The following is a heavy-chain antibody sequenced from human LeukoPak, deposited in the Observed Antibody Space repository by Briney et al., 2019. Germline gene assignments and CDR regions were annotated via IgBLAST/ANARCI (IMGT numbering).Heavy chain of an antibody. CDR3: ARGAGNYYGSGADYYYYYMDV. J-gene: IGHJ6*03. CDR2: INPSGAST. V-gene: IGHV1-46*01. D-gene: IGHD3-10*01. CDR1: GYTFTSYY. Sequence: GASVKVSCKASGYTFTSYYMHWVRQAPGQGLEWMGIINPSGASTSYAQKFQGRVTMTRDMSTSTVYMELSSLRSEDTAVYYCARGAGNYYGSGADYYYYYMDVWGKGTTVTVSS.